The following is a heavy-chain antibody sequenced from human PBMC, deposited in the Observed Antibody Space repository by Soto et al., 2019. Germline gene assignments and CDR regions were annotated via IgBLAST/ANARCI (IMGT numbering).Heavy chain of an antibody. CDR2: FDPKDGET. CDR1: GYTLTELS. Sequence: ASVKVSCKVSGYTLTELSIHWVRQAPGKGLEWMGGFDPKDGETIYAQKFEGRVTMTEDTSRDTAYMQLSSLRSDDTAVYYCGTGPTRVSSGLIDYWGQGTLVTVSS. V-gene: IGHV1-24*01. J-gene: IGHJ4*02. CDR3: GTGPTRVSSGLIDY. D-gene: IGHD3-22*01.